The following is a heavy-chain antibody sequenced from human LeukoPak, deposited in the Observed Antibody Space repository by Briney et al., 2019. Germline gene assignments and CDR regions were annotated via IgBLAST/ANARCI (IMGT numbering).Heavy chain of an antibody. Sequence: GRSLRLSCAASGFTFSSYGMHWVRQAPGKGLEWVAVIWYDGSNKYYADSVKGRFTISRDNSKNTLYLQMNGLRAEDTAVYYCAREGTEYSSSLDYWGQGTLVTVSS. CDR1: GFTFSSYG. J-gene: IGHJ4*02. V-gene: IGHV3-33*01. CDR2: IWYDGSNK. D-gene: IGHD6-6*01. CDR3: AREGTEYSSSLDY.